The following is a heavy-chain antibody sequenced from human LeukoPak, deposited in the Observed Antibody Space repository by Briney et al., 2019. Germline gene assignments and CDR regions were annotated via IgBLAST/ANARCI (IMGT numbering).Heavy chain of an antibody. CDR1: GGSISSYY. CDR2: IYYSGST. V-gene: IGHV4-59*01. D-gene: IGHD2-2*01. J-gene: IGHJ5*02. Sequence: SETLSLTCTVSGGSISSYYWSWIRQPPGKGLEWIGYIYYSGSTNYNPSLKSRVTISVDTSKNQFSLKLSSVTAADTAVYYCAGVGYCSSMTCWWFDPWGQGTLVTVSS. CDR3: AGVGYCSSMTCWWFDP.